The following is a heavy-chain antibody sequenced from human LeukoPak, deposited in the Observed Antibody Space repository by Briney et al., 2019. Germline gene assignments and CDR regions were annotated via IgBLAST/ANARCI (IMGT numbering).Heavy chain of an antibody. J-gene: IGHJ4*02. CDR1: GYTFTGYY. CDR2: INPNSGGT. Sequence: ASVNVSFKASGYTFTGYYMHWVRQAPGQGVEWMGRINPNSGGTSYAQKFQGRVTMTRDTSISTAYMELSSLTSDDTAVYYCVKARGSASYYHFEYWGQGTLVTVSS. CDR3: VKARGSASYYHFEY. V-gene: IGHV1-2*06. D-gene: IGHD1-26*01.